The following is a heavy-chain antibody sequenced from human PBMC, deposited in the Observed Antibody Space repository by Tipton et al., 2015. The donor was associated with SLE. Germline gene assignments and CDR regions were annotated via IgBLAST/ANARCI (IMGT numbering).Heavy chain of an antibody. CDR1: GGTFSSYS. CDR3: ARERGVAARLFDY. CDR2: IIPMFGTT. Sequence: QSGAEVKKPVSSVTVSCKSSGGTFSSYSISWVRQAPGQGLQWMGAIIPMFGTTDYAEKFQGRVTITADTSTTTAYMTLSSLRSEDTAVYYCARERGVAARLFDYWGQGTLVTVSS. J-gene: IGHJ4*02. V-gene: IGHV1-69*06. D-gene: IGHD6-6*01.